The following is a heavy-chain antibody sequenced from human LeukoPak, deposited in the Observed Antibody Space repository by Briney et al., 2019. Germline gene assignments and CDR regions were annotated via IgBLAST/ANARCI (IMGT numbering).Heavy chain of an antibody. CDR1: GFTFDDYG. J-gene: IGHJ6*03. D-gene: IGHD6-19*01. V-gene: IGHV3-20*04. CDR2: INWNGGST. CDR3: AKDLAVAGNAYYYYYYYMDV. Sequence: GGSLRLSCAASGFTFDDYGMSWVRQAPGKGLEWVSGINWNGGSTGYADSVKGRFTISRDNAKNSLYLQMNSLRAEDTAVYYCAKDLAVAGNAYYYYYYYMDVWGKGTTVTVSS.